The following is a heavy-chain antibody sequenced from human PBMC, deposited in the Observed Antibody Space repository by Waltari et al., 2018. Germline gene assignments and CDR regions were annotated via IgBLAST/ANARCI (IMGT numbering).Heavy chain of an antibody. CDR1: GYTLTDSY. D-gene: IGHD6-13*01. J-gene: IGHJ5*02. CDR3: ATDRGSWYVWFDP. V-gene: IGHV1-69-2*01. Sequence: EVQLVQSGAEVKKPGATVKISCKVSGYTLTDSYMHWVQQDPGTGLDWMGLVVREDGETICSEKLQGRVTINADTATDTAYLELLSLRSEDASVYSCATDRGSWYVWFDPGGQGTLVAVSS. CDR2: VVREDGET.